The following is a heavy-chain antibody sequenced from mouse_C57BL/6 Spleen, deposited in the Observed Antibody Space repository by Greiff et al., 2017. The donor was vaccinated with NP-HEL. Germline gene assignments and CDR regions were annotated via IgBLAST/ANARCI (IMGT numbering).Heavy chain of an antibody. CDR1: GFTFSSYG. V-gene: IGHV5-6*01. CDR3: ARQGDYDYDGDVP. D-gene: IGHD2-4*01. Sequence: EVQRVESGGDLVKPGGSLKLSCAASGFTFSSYGMSWVRQTPDKRLEWVATISSGGSYTYYPDSVKGRFTISRDNAKNTLYLQMSSLKSEDTAMYYCARQGDYDYDGDVPWGQRTLVTVSA. CDR2: ISSGGSYT. J-gene: IGHJ3*01.